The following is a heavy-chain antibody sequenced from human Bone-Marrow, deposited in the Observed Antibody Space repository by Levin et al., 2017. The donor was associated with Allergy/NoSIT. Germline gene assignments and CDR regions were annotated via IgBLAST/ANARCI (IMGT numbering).Heavy chain of an antibody. Sequence: GGSLRLSCAASGFTFSSNAVNWVRQAPGKGLEWVSVITGSGSTAYYAESVKGRFIISRDNSKNTLYLEMNNLRGEDTAVYYCAKDGRGHYVYTSGYYVFDNFDYWGKGTQVTVSS. D-gene: IGHD3-22*01. CDR1: GFTFSSNA. CDR2: ITGSGSTA. CDR3: AKDGRGHYVYTSGYYVFDNFDY. V-gene: IGHV3-23*01. J-gene: IGHJ4*02.